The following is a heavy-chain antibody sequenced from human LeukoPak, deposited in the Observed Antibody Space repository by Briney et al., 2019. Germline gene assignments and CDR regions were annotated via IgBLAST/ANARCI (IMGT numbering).Heavy chain of an antibody. CDR2: IWYDGSNK. J-gene: IGHJ4*02. CDR3: ASTPDYGGNFPRDY. D-gene: IGHD4-23*01. V-gene: IGHV3-33*03. CDR1: GFTFSSYG. Sequence: RRSLRLSCAASGFTFSSYGIHWVRQAPGKGLEWVALIWYDGSNKFYADSVKGRFTISRDNAKNSLYLQMNSLRAEDTAVYYCASTPDYGGNFPRDYWGQGTLVTVSS.